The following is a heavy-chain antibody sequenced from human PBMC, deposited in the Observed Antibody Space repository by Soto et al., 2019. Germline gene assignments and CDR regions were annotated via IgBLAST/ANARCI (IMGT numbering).Heavy chain of an antibody. CDR3: ARERSAAGTGWFDP. V-gene: IGHV1-8*01. J-gene: IGHJ5*02. Sequence: QVQLVQSGAEVKKPGASVKVSCKASGYTFTSYDINWVRQATAQGLEWMGWMNPNSGNTGYAQKFQGRVTMTRNTSISTAYMELSSLRSEDTAVYFCARERSAAGTGWFDPWGQGTLVTVSS. CDR2: MNPNSGNT. D-gene: IGHD6-13*01. CDR1: GYTFTSYD.